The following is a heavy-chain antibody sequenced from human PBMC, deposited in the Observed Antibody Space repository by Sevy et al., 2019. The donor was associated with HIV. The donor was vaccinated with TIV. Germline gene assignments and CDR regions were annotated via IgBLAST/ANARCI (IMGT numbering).Heavy chain of an antibody. CDR1: GFTFSSYA. V-gene: IGHV3-30-3*01. Sequence: GGSLRLSCAASGFTFSSYAMHWVRQAPGKGLEGVAVISYDGSNKYYADSVKGRFTISRDNSKNTLYLQMNSLRAEDTAVYYCAREISGYDQRGWFDPWGQGTLVTVSS. CDR2: ISYDGSNK. J-gene: IGHJ5*02. D-gene: IGHD5-12*01. CDR3: AREISGYDQRGWFDP.